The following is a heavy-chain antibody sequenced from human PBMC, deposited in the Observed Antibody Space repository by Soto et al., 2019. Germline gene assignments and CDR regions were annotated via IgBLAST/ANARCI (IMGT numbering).Heavy chain of an antibody. D-gene: IGHD2-15*01. CDR1: GGTFSSYA. V-gene: IGHV1-69*06. CDR2: IIPIFGTA. J-gene: IGHJ6*02. CDR3: ASSPIGVADSYYYGMDV. Sequence: SVKVSCKASGGTFSSYAISWVRQAPGQGLEWMGGIIPIFGTANYAQKFQGRVTITADKSTSTAYMELSSLRSEDTAVYYCASSPIGVADSYYYGMDVWGQGTTVTVSS.